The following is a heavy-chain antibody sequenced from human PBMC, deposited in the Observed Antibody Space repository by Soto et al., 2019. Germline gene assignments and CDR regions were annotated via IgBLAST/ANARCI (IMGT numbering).Heavy chain of an antibody. CDR1: GFTFSSYW. J-gene: IGHJ3*02. CDR2: IKPDGSEK. V-gene: IGHV3-7*01. D-gene: IGHD2-15*01. CDR3: AREDKNTFDI. Sequence: EVQLVESGGGLVQPGGSLRLSCAASGFTFSSYWMSWVRQAPGKGLEWVGNIKPDGSEKSYVDSVKGLLTISRDNAKNSLYLQMNSLRADDTAVYYCAREDKNTFDIWGQVTVVTVSS.